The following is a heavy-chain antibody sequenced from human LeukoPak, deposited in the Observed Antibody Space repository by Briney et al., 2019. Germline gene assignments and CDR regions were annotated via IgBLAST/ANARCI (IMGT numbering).Heavy chain of an antibody. CDR3: ARYGYYYDSSGYYPFDY. V-gene: IGHV1-69*05. Sequence: SVKVSCKASGGTFSSYAISWVRQAPGQGLEWMGGIIPIFGTANYAQKLQGRVTMTTDTSTSTAYMELRSLRSDDTAVYYCARYGYYYDSSGYYPFDYWGQGTLVTVSS. J-gene: IGHJ4*02. CDR2: IIPIFGTA. CDR1: GGTFSSYA. D-gene: IGHD3-22*01.